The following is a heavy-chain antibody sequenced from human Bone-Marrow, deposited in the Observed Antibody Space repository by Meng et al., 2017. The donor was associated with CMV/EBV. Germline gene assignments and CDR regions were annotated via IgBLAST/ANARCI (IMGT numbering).Heavy chain of an antibody. CDR3: ARSYCSSTNCYTRWFDP. D-gene: IGHD2-2*02. Sequence: GGSLRLSCAASGFTFSSYWMHWVRQSPGKGPVLVSRINSDGSSTSYADSVKGRFTISRDNAKNTLYLQMNSLRAEATAVEYCARSYCSSTNCYTRWFDPWGQGTLVTVSS. CDR1: GFTFSSYW. J-gene: IGHJ5*02. V-gene: IGHV3-74*01. CDR2: INSDGSST.